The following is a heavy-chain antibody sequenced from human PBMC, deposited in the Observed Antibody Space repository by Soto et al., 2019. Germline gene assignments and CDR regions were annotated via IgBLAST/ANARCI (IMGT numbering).Heavy chain of an antibody. CDR3: AKALGELSSESYDY. CDR2: ISYDGSDK. Sequence: QVQLVESGGGVVQPGRSLRLSCAASGFTFRSYAMHRVRQAPGKGLEWVAVISYDGSDKYYADSVKGRFTISRDNSKNTLNLQMNSLRADDTAVYYCAKALGELSSESYDYWGQGTLITVSS. J-gene: IGHJ4*02. V-gene: IGHV3-30*18. D-gene: IGHD3-16*02. CDR1: GFTFRSYA.